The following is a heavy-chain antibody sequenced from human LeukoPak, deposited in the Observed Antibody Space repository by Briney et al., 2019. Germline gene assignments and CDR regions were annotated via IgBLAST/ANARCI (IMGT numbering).Heavy chain of an antibody. Sequence: SETLSLTCTVSGGSISSGSYYWSWIRQPPGKGLEWIGYIYYSGSTNYNPSLKSRVTISVDTSKNQFSLKLSSVTAADTAVYYCARDNLLFDIWGQGTMVTVSS. CDR2: IYYSGST. CDR3: ARDNLLFDI. CDR1: GGSISSGSYY. J-gene: IGHJ3*02. V-gene: IGHV4-61*01. D-gene: IGHD1-14*01.